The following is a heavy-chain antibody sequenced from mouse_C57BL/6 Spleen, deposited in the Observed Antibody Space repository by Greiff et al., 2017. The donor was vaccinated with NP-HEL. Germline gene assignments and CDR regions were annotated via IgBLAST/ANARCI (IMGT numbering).Heavy chain of an antibody. CDR2: INPNYGTT. D-gene: IGHD2-5*01. J-gene: IGHJ4*01. V-gene: IGHV1-39*01. Sequence: EVKLMESGPELVKPGASVKISCKASGYSFTDYNMNWVKQSNGKSLEWIGVINPNYGTTSYNQKFKGKATLTVDQSSSTAYMQLNSLTSEDSAVYYCAREDYSNHYAMDYWGQGTSVTVSS. CDR1: GYSFTDYN. CDR3: AREDYSNHYAMDY.